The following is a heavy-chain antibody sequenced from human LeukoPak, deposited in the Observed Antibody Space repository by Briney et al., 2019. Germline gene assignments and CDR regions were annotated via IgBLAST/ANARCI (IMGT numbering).Heavy chain of an antibody. CDR3: ARGDSSGSNCFDA. V-gene: IGHV4-59*01. J-gene: IGHJ5*02. D-gene: IGHD3-22*01. CDR2: IFHSGST. Sequence: SETLSLTCTVSGGSISSDYWNWIRQPPGRGLEWIGCIFHSGSTKYNPSLKSRLTISLDTSKNQFSLKVSSVTAADTAVYYCARGDSSGSNCFDAWRQGTLVTVSS. CDR1: GGSISSDY.